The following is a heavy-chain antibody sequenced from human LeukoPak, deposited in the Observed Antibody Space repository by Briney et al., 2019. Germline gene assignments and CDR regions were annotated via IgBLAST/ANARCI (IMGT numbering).Heavy chain of an antibody. Sequence: GGSLRLSCAASGFTFSSYGMHWVRQAPGKGLEWVAVIWYDGSNKYYADSVKGRFTISRDNSKNTLYPQMNSLRAEDTAVYYCAKDIYYYYYYMDVWGKGTTVTVSS. CDR2: IWYDGSNK. J-gene: IGHJ6*03. CDR3: AKDIYYYYYYMDV. V-gene: IGHV3-33*06. CDR1: GFTFSSYG.